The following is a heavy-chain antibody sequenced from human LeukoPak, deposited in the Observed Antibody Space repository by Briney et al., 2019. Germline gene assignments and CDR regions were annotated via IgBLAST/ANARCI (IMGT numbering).Heavy chain of an antibody. V-gene: IGHV3-7*01. Sequence: TGGSLRLSCAASGFTFSTYWMHWVRQAPGKGLEWVANIKQDGSEKYYVDSVKGRFTISRDNAKNSLYLQMNSLRAEDTAVYYCARVKDSYYYGSGSHAPDYWGQGTLVTVSS. CDR2: IKQDGSEK. J-gene: IGHJ4*02. CDR3: ARVKDSYYYGSGSHAPDY. CDR1: GFTFSTYW. D-gene: IGHD3-10*01.